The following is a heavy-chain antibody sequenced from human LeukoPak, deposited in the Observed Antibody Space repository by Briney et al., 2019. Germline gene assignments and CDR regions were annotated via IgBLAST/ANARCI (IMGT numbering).Heavy chain of an antibody. J-gene: IGHJ4*02. V-gene: IGHV4-39*07. CDR2: IYYSGST. CDR1: GGSISSSSYY. D-gene: IGHD3-10*01. CDR3: ARDRAGEPSPFDY. Sequence: SETLFLTCTVSGGSISSSSYYWGWIRQPPGKGLEWIGSIYYSGSTYYNPSLKSRVTISVDTSKNQFSLKPSSVTAADTAVYYCARDRAGEPSPFDYWGQGTLVTVSS.